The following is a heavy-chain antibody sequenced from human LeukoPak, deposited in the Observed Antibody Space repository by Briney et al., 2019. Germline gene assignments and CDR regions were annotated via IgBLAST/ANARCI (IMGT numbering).Heavy chain of an antibody. CDR1: GYTFTSYY. CDR3: ARDGCSGGSCYTNWYFDL. J-gene: IGHJ2*01. CDR2: INPSGGST. V-gene: IGHV1-46*01. D-gene: IGHD2-15*01. Sequence: GASVKVSCKASGYTFTSYYMHRVRQAPGQGLEWMGIINPSGGSTSYAQKFQGRVTMTRDTSTSTVYMELSSLRSEDTAVYYCARDGCSGGSCYTNWYFDLWGRGTLVTVSS.